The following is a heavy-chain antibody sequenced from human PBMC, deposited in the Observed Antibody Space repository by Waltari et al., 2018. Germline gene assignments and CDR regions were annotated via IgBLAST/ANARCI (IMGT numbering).Heavy chain of an antibody. CDR1: GFTFSSYS. D-gene: IGHD7-27*01. Sequence: EVQLVESGGGLVKPGGSLRLSCAASGFTFSSYSMNWVRQAPGKGLEWISSISRTGTYTHYADSVKGRFTISRDNAKNSLYLQMNSLRAEDTGVYWCATGGWGFYLDNWGQGTLVTFSS. CDR3: ATGGWGFYLDN. CDR2: ISRTGTYT. J-gene: IGHJ4*02. V-gene: IGHV3-21*01.